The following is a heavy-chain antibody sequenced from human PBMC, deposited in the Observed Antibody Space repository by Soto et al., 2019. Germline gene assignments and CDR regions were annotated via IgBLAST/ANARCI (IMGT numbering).Heavy chain of an antibody. CDR2: MYYSGTT. CDR3: ATHPAISATSFYGMDV. CDR1: GASFSSSSYH. V-gene: IGHV4-39*01. J-gene: IGHJ6*02. Sequence: SDTLSLTCSVSGASFSSSSYHWGWIRQPPEKGLEWIATMYYSGTTYYNPSLKSRVTVSIDTSKDQFSLKLTSVTAADTAMYYCATHPAISATSFYGMDVWGHGTTVTVSS. D-gene: IGHD3-3*01.